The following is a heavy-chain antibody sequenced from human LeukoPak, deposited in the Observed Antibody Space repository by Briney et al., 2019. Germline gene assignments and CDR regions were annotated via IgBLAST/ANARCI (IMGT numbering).Heavy chain of an antibody. Sequence: GGTLRLSCAASGFTFRNHGMNWVRQAPGKGLEWVSGISPSGGGTYYADSVKGRFTISRDDSKNTLSLQMNSLRVEDTALYYCAQDIAWGAFEHWGQGTLVTVSS. CDR3: AQDIAWGAFEH. CDR1: GFTFRNHG. CDR2: ISPSGGGT. D-gene: IGHD7-27*01. J-gene: IGHJ4*02. V-gene: IGHV3-23*01.